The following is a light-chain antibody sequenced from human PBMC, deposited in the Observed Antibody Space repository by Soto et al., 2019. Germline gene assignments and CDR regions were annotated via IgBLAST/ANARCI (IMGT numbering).Light chain of an antibody. CDR3: QHYNSYSEA. V-gene: IGKV1-5*03. CDR2: KAS. J-gene: IGKJ1*01. CDR1: QTIGSW. Sequence: DIQMTQSPSTLSGSVGDRVTITCRASQTIGSWLAWYQQKPGKAPKLLIYKASTLKSGVPSRFSGSGSGTEFTLTISSLQPDDFATYYCQHYNSYSEAFGQGTQVERK.